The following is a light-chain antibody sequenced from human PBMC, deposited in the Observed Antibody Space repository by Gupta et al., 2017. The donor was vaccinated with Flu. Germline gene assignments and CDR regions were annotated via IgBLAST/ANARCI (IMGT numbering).Light chain of an antibody. CDR1: QSLNNY. Sequence: GDGVTITCRASQSLNNYLNWYQHKPGKPPKLLIYAAFRLQSGVPSRFSGSGSATVFTLTISSLQPEDFATYYCQQSYSAPYTFGQGTKLEIK. CDR3: QQSYSAPYT. V-gene: IGKV1-39*01. J-gene: IGKJ2*01. CDR2: AAF.